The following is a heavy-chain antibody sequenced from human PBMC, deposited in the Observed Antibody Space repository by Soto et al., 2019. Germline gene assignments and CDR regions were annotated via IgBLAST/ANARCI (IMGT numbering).Heavy chain of an antibody. V-gene: IGHV4-30-4*01. CDR1: GGSISSGDYY. J-gene: IGHJ3*02. CDR2: IYYSGST. D-gene: IGHD3-10*01. Sequence: QVQLQESGPGLVKPSQTLFPTCTVSGGSISSGDYYWSWIRQPPGKGLEWIGYIYYSGSTYYNPSLKSRVTISVDTSKNQFSLKLSSVTAADTAVYYCARVGLWFGERNAFDIWGQGTMVTVSS. CDR3: ARVGLWFGERNAFDI.